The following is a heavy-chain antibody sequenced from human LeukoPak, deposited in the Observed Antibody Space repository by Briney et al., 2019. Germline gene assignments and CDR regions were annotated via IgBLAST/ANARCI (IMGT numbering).Heavy chain of an antibody. D-gene: IGHD1-1*01. V-gene: IGHV4-39*01. CDR3: ATWRTAKTGFDY. CDR2: IYYSGSP. CDR1: GCSISNNNYY. Sequence: SETLSLTCTVSGCSISNNNYYWAWIRQPPGKGLECIGSIYYSGSPYYDPSLKSRVTISVDTSKNQFSLRLSSVTAADTAVYYCATWRTAKTGFDYWGQGTLVTVSS. J-gene: IGHJ4*02.